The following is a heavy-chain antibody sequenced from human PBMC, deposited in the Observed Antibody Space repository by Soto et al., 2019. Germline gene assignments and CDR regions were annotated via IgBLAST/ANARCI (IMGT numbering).Heavy chain of an antibody. Sequence: QVQLQESGPGLVKPSETLSLTCTVSGGSVSSGSYYWSWIRQPPGKGLEWIGYSYYRGSTNYNPSLMRRVTIPVDTSKTQFPLKLSSVTAAHTAVYYCSRGIEGWYQGRYYYGMDVWGQGTTVTVSS. CDR2: SYYRGST. CDR3: SRGIEGWYQGRYYYGMDV. D-gene: IGHD6-19*01. V-gene: IGHV4-61*01. J-gene: IGHJ6*02. CDR1: GGSVSSGSYY.